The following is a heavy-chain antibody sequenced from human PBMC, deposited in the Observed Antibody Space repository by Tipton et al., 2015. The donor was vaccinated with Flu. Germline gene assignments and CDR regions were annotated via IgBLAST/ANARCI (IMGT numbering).Heavy chain of an antibody. CDR1: GGSISSGSYY. D-gene: IGHD3-22*01. J-gene: IGHJ4*02. Sequence: TLSLTCTVSGGSISSGSYYWSWIRQPAGKGLEWSGRIYTSGSTNYNPSLKSRVTISVDTSKNQFSLKLSSGAAADTAAYSCARYYYDSSGYPQGAYYFDYWGQGTLVTVSS. CDR3: ARYYYDSSGYPQGAYYFDY. V-gene: IGHV4-61*02. CDR2: IYTSGST.